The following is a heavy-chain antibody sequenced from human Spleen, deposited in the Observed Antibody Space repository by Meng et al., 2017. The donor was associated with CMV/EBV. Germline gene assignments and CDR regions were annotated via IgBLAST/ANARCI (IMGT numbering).Heavy chain of an antibody. CDR1: GGSISRY. V-gene: IGHV4-59*01. D-gene: IGHD4-23*01. CDR3: ARGTTVGGYFDS. CDR2: IFYSGIT. Sequence: SETLSLTCTVSGGSISRYCNWIRKPPGKGLEWIGYIFYSGITNYSPSLKSRVTISLGSSERQFSLRLSSVTAADTAVYYCARGTTVGGYFDSWGQGMLVTVSS. J-gene: IGHJ4*02.